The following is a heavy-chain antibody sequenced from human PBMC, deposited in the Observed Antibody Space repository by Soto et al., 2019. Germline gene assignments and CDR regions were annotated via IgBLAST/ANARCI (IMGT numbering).Heavy chain of an antibody. J-gene: IGHJ6*02. Sequence: EVQLLESGGGLVQPGGSLRLSCAASGFTFSDYAMNWVRQAPGKGLEWVSAISKDAASTYYADSVKGRFTISRDNSKNTLYLQVNSPRSEDTAVYYCSRDLNGIHGMDVWGQGTTVTVSS. CDR1: GFTFSDYA. CDR3: SRDLNGIHGMDV. V-gene: IGHV3-23*01. CDR2: ISKDAAST. D-gene: IGHD1-26*01.